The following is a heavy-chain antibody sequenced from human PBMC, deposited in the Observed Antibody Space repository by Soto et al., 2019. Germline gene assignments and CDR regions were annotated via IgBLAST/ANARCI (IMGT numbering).Heavy chain of an antibody. CDR2: TSYTVHT. Sequence: PSESLSLTCTLSGGSISGYFWNWIRPLPGKGLEWIGYTSYTVHTNYHPSLRSRVSLSVDTSKNQFSLNLNSVTAADTAVYHCARADTTIVPLAQWGQGTLVTVSS. D-gene: IGHD3-10*01. CDR1: GGSISGYF. V-gene: IGHV4-59*01. CDR3: ARADTTIVPLAQ. J-gene: IGHJ4*02.